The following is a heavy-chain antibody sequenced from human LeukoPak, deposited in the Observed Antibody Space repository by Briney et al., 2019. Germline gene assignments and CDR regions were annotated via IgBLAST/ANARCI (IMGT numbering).Heavy chain of an antibody. CDR3: ARHVEIAVAGPIEY. V-gene: IGHV4-39*01. D-gene: IGHD6-19*01. Sequence: SETLSLTCTVPGASISNSRDYWGWIRQPPGKGREWIGSIFFSGSTYYNPSLKSRAAISVDSSKNQFSLKLSSVTAADTAFYYCARHVEIAVAGPIEYWGQGTLVPVSS. J-gene: IGHJ4*02. CDR1: GASISNSRDY. CDR2: IFFSGST.